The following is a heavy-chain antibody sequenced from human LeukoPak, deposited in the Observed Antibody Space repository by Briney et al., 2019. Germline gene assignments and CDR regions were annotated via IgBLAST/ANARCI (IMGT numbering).Heavy chain of an antibody. CDR2: VYYSGST. V-gene: IGHV4-59*08. Sequence: KPSETLSLTCTVSGGSISSYYWSWIRQPPEKGLEWIGYVYYSGSTDYIPSLKSRVTMSIDTSKNQFSLRLSSVTAADTAVYYCARHATSGSLFDYWGQGTLVTVSS. CDR3: ARHATSGSLFDY. D-gene: IGHD3-10*01. CDR1: GGSISSYY. J-gene: IGHJ4*02.